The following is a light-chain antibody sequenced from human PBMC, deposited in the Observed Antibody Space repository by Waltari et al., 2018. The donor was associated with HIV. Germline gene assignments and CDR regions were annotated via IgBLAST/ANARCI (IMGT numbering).Light chain of an antibody. V-gene: IGLV2-23*01. J-gene: IGLJ1*01. CDR3: CSYAGNTIYV. CDR1: AIDIGRYNL. Sequence: QSALTQPASVSGSPGQSIPIFCTGTAIDIGRYNLVSWYQHHPGKAPKVMIYEATRRPAVVSNRFAGSKSGNTASLTISGLQAEDETDYYCCSYAGNTIYVFGSGTTVTVV. CDR2: EAT.